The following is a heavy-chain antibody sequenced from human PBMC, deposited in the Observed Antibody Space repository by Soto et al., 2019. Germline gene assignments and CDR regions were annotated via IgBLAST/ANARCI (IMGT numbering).Heavy chain of an antibody. CDR3: ARDYLPGRDPRYYYYGMDV. V-gene: IGHV4-30-4*02. CDR1: GGSISSGDYY. Sequence: KPSYTLSLTCTVSGGSISSGDYYWSWIRQPPGKGLEWIGYIYYSGSTYYNPSLKSRVTTSVDTSKNQFSLKLSSVTAADTAVYYCARDYLPGRDPRYYYYGMDVWGQGTTVTVSS. D-gene: IGHD3-10*01. CDR2: IYYSGST. J-gene: IGHJ6*02.